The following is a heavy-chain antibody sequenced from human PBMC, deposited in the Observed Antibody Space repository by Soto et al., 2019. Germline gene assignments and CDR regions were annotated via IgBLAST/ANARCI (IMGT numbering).Heavy chain of an antibody. CDR3: ARDLYSSIWFETYSYYYCMDV. Sequence: ASVKVSCKASGYTFTGYYMHWVGPAPGQGLEWMGWVNPNSGGRNYAQKFQGWDTMIRDTSISTVYMAKSRLRSDDTAVYYCARDLYSSIWFETYSYYYCMDVWGQGTTVTVSS. CDR2: VNPNSGGR. D-gene: IGHD6-13*01. J-gene: IGHJ6*02. V-gene: IGHV1-2*04. CDR1: GYTFTGYY.